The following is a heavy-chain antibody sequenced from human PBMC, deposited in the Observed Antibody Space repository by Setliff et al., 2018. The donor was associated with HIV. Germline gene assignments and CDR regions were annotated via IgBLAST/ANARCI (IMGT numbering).Heavy chain of an antibody. Sequence: PSETLSLTCTVSGDSISSYYWNWIRQPPGKALEWIGYIYYGSTHYNPSFEGRVTISVDTSKNQFSLKLSSVTAADTAVYYCARQPRWLQFPRYFDYWGQGTLVTVSS. V-gene: IGHV4-59*08. D-gene: IGHD5-12*01. CDR3: ARQPRWLQFPRYFDY. CDR2: IYYGST. CDR1: GDSISSYY. J-gene: IGHJ4*02.